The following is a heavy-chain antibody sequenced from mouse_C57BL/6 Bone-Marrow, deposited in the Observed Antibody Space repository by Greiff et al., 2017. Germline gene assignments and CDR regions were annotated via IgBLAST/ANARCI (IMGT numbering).Heavy chain of an antibody. CDR3: VNYCYYAYYFDY. D-gene: IGHD2-12*01. CDR2: IYPGSGST. V-gene: IGHV1-55*01. CDR1: GYTFTSYW. J-gene: IGHJ2*01. Sequence: QVQLQQPGAELVKPGASVKMSCTASGYTFTSYWITWVKQRPGQGLEWIGDIYPGSGSTNYNEKFKCKATLTVDTTSSTAYMQHSSLTSEDSAVYTCVNYCYYAYYFDYWGQGTTLTVSS.